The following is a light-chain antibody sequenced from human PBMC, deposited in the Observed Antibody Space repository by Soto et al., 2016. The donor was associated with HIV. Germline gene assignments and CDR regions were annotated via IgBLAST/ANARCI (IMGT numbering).Light chain of an antibody. J-gene: IGKJ4*01. V-gene: IGKV1-5*01. Sequence: DIQMTQSPSTLSASVGDRVTITCRASQSISTWLAWYQQKPGKAPKLLIYAASTLQSGVPSRFSGSGSGTEFTLTISSLQPEDFATYYCQQLNSYPRRLTFGGGTKVEIK. CDR1: QSISTW. CDR3: QQLNSYPRRLT. CDR2: AAS.